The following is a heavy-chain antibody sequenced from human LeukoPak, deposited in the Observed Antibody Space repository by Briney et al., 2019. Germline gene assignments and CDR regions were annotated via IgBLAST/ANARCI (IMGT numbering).Heavy chain of an antibody. CDR2: VHHSGGT. V-gene: IGHV4-38-2*01. CDR1: GYSISSGYY. CDR3: ARGPPYMTAWSRVDY. J-gene: IGHJ4*02. Sequence: SETLSLTCAVSGYSISSGYYWGWIRQPPGKGLEWIGIVHHSGGTYYNPSLKSRVTISADTSKNQFSLNLSSVTAADTAVYYCARGPPYMTAWSRVDYWGQGTLVTVSS. D-gene: IGHD1-1*01.